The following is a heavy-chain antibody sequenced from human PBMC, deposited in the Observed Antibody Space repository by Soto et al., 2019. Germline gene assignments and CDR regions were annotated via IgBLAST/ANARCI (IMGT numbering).Heavy chain of an antibody. Sequence: QVQLVQSGAEVKKPGASVKVSCKASGYTFTGYYMHWVRQAPGQGLEWMGWINPNSGGTNYAQKFQGWVTMTRDTSISTAYMELSRLRSDDPAVYYCARTYYYDNGGYYFDYWGQGTLVTVSS. CDR2: INPNSGGT. J-gene: IGHJ4*02. CDR1: GYTFTGYY. D-gene: IGHD3-22*01. CDR3: ARTYYYDNGGYYFDY. V-gene: IGHV1-2*04.